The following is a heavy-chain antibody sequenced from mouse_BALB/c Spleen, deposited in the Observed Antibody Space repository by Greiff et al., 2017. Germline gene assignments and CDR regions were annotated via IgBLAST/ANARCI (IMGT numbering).Heavy chain of an antibody. Sequence: QVQLKESGAELVRPGSSVKISCKASGYAFSSYWMNWVKQRPGQGLEWIGQIYPGDGDTNYNGKFKGKATLTADKSSSTAYMQLSSLTSEDSAVYFCARGGNLAWFAYWGQGTLVTVSA. D-gene: IGHD2-1*01. CDR3: ARGGNLAWFAY. CDR1: GYAFSSYW. J-gene: IGHJ3*01. CDR2: IYPGDGDT. V-gene: IGHV1-80*01.